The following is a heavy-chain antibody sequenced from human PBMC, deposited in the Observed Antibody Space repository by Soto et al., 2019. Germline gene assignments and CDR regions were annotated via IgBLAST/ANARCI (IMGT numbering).Heavy chain of an antibody. CDR1: GFTFTNYA. V-gene: IGHV3-7*01. CDR3: AREQGHYAFDY. J-gene: IGHJ4*02. CDR2: IKQDGSEK. D-gene: IGHD4-17*01. Sequence: GGSLRLSCATSGFTFTNYAMSWVRQAPGKGLEWVANIKQDGSEKYYVDSVKGRFTISRDNAKNSLYLQMNSLRAEDTAVYYCAREQGHYAFDYWGQGTLVTVSS.